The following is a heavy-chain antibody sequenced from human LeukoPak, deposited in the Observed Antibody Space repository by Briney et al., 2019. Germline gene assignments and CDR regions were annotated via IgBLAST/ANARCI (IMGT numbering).Heavy chain of an antibody. V-gene: IGHV4-39*01. CDR1: GGSISSSSYY. D-gene: IGHD3-10*01. J-gene: IGHJ4*02. Sequence: SETLSLTCTVSGGSISSSSYYWGWIRQPPGKGLEWIGSIYYSGSTYYNPSLKSRVTISVDTSKNQFSLKLSSVTAADTAVYYCATRAPRGYYFDYWGQGTLVTVSS. CDR2: IYYSGST. CDR3: ATRAPRGYYFDY.